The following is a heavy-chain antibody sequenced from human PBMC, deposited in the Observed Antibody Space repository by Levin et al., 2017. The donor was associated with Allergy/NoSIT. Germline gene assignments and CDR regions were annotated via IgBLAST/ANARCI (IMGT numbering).Heavy chain of an antibody. CDR3: AKDADYYFDY. Sequence: GESLKISCAASGFTFSSYGMHWVRQAPGKGLEWVAVISYDGSNKYYADSVKGRFTISRDNSKNTLYLQMNSLRAEDTAVYYCAKDADYYFDYWGQGTLVTVSS. V-gene: IGHV3-30*18. J-gene: IGHJ4*02. CDR1: GFTFSSYG. CDR2: ISYDGSNK.